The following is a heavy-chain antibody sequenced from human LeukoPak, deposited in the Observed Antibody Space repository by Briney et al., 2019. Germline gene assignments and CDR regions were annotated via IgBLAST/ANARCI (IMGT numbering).Heavy chain of an antibody. CDR2: IRYDGSKT. J-gene: IGHJ4*02. D-gene: IGHD1-26*01. CDR1: GFTFSSYG. Sequence: GGSLRLSCAASGFTFSSYGMHWVRQAPGKGLEWVAFIRYDGSKTYYGESVQGRFTISRDNSKNTVYLQMNSLRADDTAVYYCAKDSLSGGNDYWGQGTLVTVSS. CDR3: AKDSLSGGNDY. V-gene: IGHV3-30*02.